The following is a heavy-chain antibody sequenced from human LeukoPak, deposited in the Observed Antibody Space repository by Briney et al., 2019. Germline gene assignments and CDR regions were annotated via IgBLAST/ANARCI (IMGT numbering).Heavy chain of an antibody. CDR3: ARDHLPRYYYDSSGYHPFDY. D-gene: IGHD3-22*01. V-gene: IGHV1-2*02. CDR1: GYTFTGYY. Sequence: ASVKVSCKASGYTFTGYYMHWVRQAPGQGLEWMGWINPNSGGTNYAQKFQGRVTMTRDTSISTAYMELSRLRSDDTAVYYCARDHLPRYYYDSSGYHPFDYWGQGTLVTVSS. J-gene: IGHJ4*02. CDR2: INPNSGGT.